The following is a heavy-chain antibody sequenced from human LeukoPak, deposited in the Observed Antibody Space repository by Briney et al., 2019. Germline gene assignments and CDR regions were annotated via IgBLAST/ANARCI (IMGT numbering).Heavy chain of an antibody. CDR3: AKGGSQFYYYYYMDV. J-gene: IGHJ6*03. CDR2: ISGSGGST. CDR1: GFTFNNYA. Sequence: PAGSLRLSCTVSGFTFNNYAMSWLRQAPGKGLECVSTISGSGGSTHYADSVKGRFTIYRDNSKNTLYLQMNSLRAEDTAAYYCAKGGSQFYYYYYMDVWGKGTTVTVSS. D-gene: IGHD2-15*01. V-gene: IGHV3-23*01.